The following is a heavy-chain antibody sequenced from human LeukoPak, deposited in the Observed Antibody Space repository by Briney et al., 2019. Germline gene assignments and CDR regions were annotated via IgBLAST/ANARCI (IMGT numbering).Heavy chain of an antibody. Sequence: SETLSLTCAVYGGSFSGYYWSWIRQPPGKGLEWIGEINHSGSTNYNPSLKSRDTISVDTSKNQFSLKLSSVTAADTAVYYCARRYFDYWGQGTLVTVSS. CDR3: ARRYFDY. J-gene: IGHJ4*02. CDR1: GGSFSGYY. V-gene: IGHV4-34*01. CDR2: INHSGST.